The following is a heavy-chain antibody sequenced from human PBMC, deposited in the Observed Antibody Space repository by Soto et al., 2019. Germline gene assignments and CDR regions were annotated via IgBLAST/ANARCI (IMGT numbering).Heavy chain of an antibody. J-gene: IGHJ4*02. Sequence: GGSLRLSCAASGFTFSSYAMSWVRQAPGKGLEWVSAISGSGGSTYYADSVKGRFTISRDNSKNTLYLQMNSLRAEDTAVYYCATVAVAGKGGRDFDYWGQGTLVTVSS. CDR2: ISGSGGST. CDR1: GFTFSSYA. CDR3: ATVAVAGKGGRDFDY. D-gene: IGHD6-19*01. V-gene: IGHV3-23*01.